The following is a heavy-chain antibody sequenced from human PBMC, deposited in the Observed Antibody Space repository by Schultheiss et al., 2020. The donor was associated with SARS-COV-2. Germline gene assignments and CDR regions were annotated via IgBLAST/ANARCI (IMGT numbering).Heavy chain of an antibody. CDR1: GGSISSYY. J-gene: IGHJ4*02. V-gene: IGHV4-59*01. CDR2: IYYSGST. D-gene: IGHD4-23*01. CDR3: ARGGDYGGNDY. Sequence: SQTLSLTCTVSGGSISSYYWSWIRQPPGKGLEWIGYIYYSGSTNYNPSLKSRVTISVDTSKNQFSLKLSSVTAADTAVYYCARGGDYGGNDYWGQGTLVTVSS.